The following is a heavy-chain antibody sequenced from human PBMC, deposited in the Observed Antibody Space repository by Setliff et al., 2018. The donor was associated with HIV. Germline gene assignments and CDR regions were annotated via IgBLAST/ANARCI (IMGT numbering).Heavy chain of an antibody. J-gene: IGHJ6*02. Sequence: SETLSLTCTVSGGSISSHYWSWIRQPPGKGLEFIGSIYRTGKTYYNLSLKSRLTMSLDASKNQFSLNLSSVTAADTAVYYCARGGPTVAFGLDVWGQGTTVTVSS. V-gene: IGHV4-59*04. CDR2: IYRTGKT. CDR1: GGSISSHY. CDR3: ARGGPTVAFGLDV. D-gene: IGHD4-17*01.